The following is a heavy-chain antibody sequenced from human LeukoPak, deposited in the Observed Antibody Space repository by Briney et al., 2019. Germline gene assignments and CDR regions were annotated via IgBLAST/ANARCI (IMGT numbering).Heavy chain of an antibody. CDR2: VSYDGSHT. Sequence: GGSLRLSCAASGFTFSSYDMYWVRQTPGKGLEWVAVVSYDGSHTYYADSVRGRFTISRDNSKNTLYLQMNSLRAEDTAVYYCALRRADYGSGSHDYWGQGTLVTVSS. CDR1: GFTFSSYD. D-gene: IGHD3-10*01. CDR3: ALRRADYGSGSHDY. V-gene: IGHV3-30*14. J-gene: IGHJ4*02.